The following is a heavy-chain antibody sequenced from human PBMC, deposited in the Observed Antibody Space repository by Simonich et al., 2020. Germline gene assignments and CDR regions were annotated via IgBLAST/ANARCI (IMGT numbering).Heavy chain of an antibody. CDR3: ARDAAGDY. J-gene: IGHJ4*02. D-gene: IGHD6-13*01. V-gene: IGHV3-21*01. CDR2: IRSTSSYI. CDR1: GFTCSSYS. Sequence: EVQLVESGGGLVKPGGSLRLSCADSGFTCSSYSRNWVRQAPGKGLEWVSSIRSTSSYIYYADSVKGRFTISRDNAKNSLYMQMNSLRAEDTAVYYCARDAAGDYWGQGTLVTVSS.